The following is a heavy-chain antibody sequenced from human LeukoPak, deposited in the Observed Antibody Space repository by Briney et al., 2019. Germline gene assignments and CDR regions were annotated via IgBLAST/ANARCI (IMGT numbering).Heavy chain of an antibody. CDR3: ARGGGLDV. CDR2: INHNGNVN. CDR1: GFAFSSYW. J-gene: IGHJ6*02. Sequence: GGSLRLSCAASGFAFSSYWMNWARQAPGKGLEWVASINHNGNVNYYVDSVKGRFTISRDNAKNSLYLQMSNLRAEDTAVYFCARGGGLDVWAKGPRSPSP. D-gene: IGHD3-16*01. V-gene: IGHV3-7*03.